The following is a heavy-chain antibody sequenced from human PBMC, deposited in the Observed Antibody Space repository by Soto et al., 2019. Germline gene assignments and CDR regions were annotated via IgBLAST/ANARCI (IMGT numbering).Heavy chain of an antibody. D-gene: IGHD6-19*01. CDR3: STGYSTGWYVGH. V-gene: IGHV3-15*07. J-gene: IGHJ5*02. CDR1: GFVFSNAW. Sequence: GGSLRLSCTASGFVFSNAWMNWVRRGPGKGLEWVGHVKTKSDGLATDYAAPVKGRFTMSRDDSKNTVYLEMSGLKAEDTGIYYCSTGYSTGWYVGHWGQGTLVTVSS. CDR2: VKTKSDGLAT.